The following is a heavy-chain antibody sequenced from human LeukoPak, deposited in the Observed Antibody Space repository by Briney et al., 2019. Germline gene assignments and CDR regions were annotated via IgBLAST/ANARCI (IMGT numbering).Heavy chain of an antibody. V-gene: IGHV3-21*01. D-gene: IGHD6-19*01. CDR1: GFTFSTYS. CDR2: ISSSSVHI. J-gene: IGHJ4*02. Sequence: PGGSLRLSCAASGFTFSTYSMNWVRQAPGKGLEWVSSISSSSVHIYYADSVKGRFTISRDNAKNSLYLQMNSLRAEDTAVYYCARVTPQWLVLGGVDYWGQGTLVTVSS. CDR3: ARVTPQWLVLGGVDY.